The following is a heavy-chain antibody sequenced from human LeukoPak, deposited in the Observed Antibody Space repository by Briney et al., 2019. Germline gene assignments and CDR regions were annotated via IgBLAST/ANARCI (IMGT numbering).Heavy chain of an antibody. D-gene: IGHD3-10*01. CDR2: IYTSGST. Sequence: SETLSLTCTVSGNSISSGDNYWSWIRQPAGKGLEWIGRIYTSGSTNYNPSLKSRVIISVDTSKNQFSLKLSSVTAADTAVYYCAREKYYYGSGSYIYYYYYMDVWGKGTTVTISS. J-gene: IGHJ6*03. V-gene: IGHV4-61*02. CDR3: AREKYYYGSGSYIYYYYYMDV. CDR1: GNSISSGDNY.